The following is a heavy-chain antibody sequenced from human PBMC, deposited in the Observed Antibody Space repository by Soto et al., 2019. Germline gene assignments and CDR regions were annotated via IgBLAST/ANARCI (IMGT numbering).Heavy chain of an antibody. CDR2: ISYSGNT. J-gene: IGHJ4*02. CDR3: ARVLSGSSLFDY. Sequence: SETLSLTCTVSGGSISSDYWSWIRQPPGKGLEWIGYISYSGNTNYNPSLKSLVTISVDTSKKQFSLKLRSVTAADTAVYYCARVLSGSSLFDYWGQGMLVTVSS. D-gene: IGHD1-26*01. CDR1: GGSISSDY. V-gene: IGHV4-59*01.